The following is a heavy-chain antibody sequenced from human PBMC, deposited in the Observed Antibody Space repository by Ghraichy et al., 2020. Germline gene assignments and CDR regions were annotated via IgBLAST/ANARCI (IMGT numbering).Heavy chain of an antibody. J-gene: IGHJ6*02. Sequence: SLNISCTVSGGSISSGGYYWSWIRQHPGKGLEWIGYIYYSGSTYYNPSLKSRVTISVDTSKNQFSLKLSSVTAADTAVYYCARAISSGIVRAYYYYGMDVWGQGTTVTVSS. CDR1: GGSISSGGYY. D-gene: IGHD3-22*01. CDR3: ARAISSGIVRAYYYYGMDV. CDR2: IYYSGST. V-gene: IGHV4-31*03.